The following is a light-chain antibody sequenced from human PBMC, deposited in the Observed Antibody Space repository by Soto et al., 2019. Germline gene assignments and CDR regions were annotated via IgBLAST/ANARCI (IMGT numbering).Light chain of an antibody. CDR2: KTS. CDR1: QSISSS. CDR3: QQYNTYPFT. V-gene: IGKV1-5*03. J-gene: IGKJ3*01. Sequence: DIQMTQSPSTLSASVGDRLTITCRASQSISSSLAWYQQKPGKAPKLLIYKTSSLESGVPSRFSGSGSGTEFTLTISSLQPDDFATYYCQQYNTYPFTFGPGTKVDIK.